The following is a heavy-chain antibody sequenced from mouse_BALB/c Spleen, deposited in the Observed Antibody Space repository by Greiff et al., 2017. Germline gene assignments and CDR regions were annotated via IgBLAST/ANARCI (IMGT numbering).Heavy chain of an antibody. J-gene: IGHJ3*01. Sequence: EVKLMESGGDLVKPGGSLKLSCAASGFTFSSYGMSWVRQTPDKRLEWVATISSGGSYTYYPDSVKGRFTISRDNAKNTLYLQMSSLKSEDTAMYYCARHLGDGYGFAYWGQGTLVTVSA. V-gene: IGHV5-6*01. CDR2: ISSGGSYT. D-gene: IGHD2-3*01. CDR3: ARHLGDGYGFAY. CDR1: GFTFSSYG.